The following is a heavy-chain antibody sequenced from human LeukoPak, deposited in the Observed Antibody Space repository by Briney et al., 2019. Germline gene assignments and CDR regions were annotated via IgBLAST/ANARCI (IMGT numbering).Heavy chain of an antibody. CDR1: GGSINSGDYY. Sequence: PSETLSLTCTVSGGSINSGDYYWVWIRQPPGKGLEWIGSIYYSGSTYYNPSLKSRVTISVDTSKNQFSLKLSSVTAADTAVYYCARAAGRGGSRHYYYYMDVWGKGTTVTVSS. CDR3: ARAAGRGGSRHYYYYMDV. V-gene: IGHV4-39*07. D-gene: IGHD2-15*01. CDR2: IYYSGST. J-gene: IGHJ6*03.